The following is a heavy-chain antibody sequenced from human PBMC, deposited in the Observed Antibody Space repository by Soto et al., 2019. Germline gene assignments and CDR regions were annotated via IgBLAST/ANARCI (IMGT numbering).Heavy chain of an antibody. CDR1: GGPITSSNYY. CDR3: ARTRGSSFFDY. J-gene: IGHJ4*02. V-gene: IGHV4-30-4*03. D-gene: IGHD1-1*01. CDR2: IFYSGTT. Sequence: QVQLRESGPGLVEPSQTLSLTCHVSGGPITSSNYYLSWFRQRPGKGLEWIGYIFYSGTTYTYYNSSLKSRLIMSLDTSKNTLTLWMSAVTAADTAVYYWARTRGSSFFDYWGQGTLVTVSS.